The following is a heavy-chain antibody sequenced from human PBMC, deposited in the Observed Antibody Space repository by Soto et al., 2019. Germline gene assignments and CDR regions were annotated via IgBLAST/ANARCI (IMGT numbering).Heavy chain of an antibody. CDR3: AREDDGGDRDYYGLDV. V-gene: IGHV4-30-4*08. D-gene: IGHD2-21*02. CDR1: GGSISYEYYH. CDR2: IHYSGSI. Sequence: SETLSLTCTVSGGSISYEYYHWTWIRQSPEKGREWIGYIHYSGSIIYNQSFKSRVTISVDTSKNQFSLQLSSVTAADTAVYFCAREDDGGDRDYYGLDVWGQGTTVTVSS. J-gene: IGHJ6*02.